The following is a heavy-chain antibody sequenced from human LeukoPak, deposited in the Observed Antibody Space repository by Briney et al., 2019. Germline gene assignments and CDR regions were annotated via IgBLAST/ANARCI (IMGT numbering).Heavy chain of an antibody. CDR1: GYTFTSYD. CDR3: ARGITVAGKFDY. J-gene: IGHJ4*02. Sequence: ASVKVSCKTSGYTFTSYDINWVRQATGQGLEWMGWMNPNSDNTGYAQKFQGRVTMTRNTSISTAYMELSSLRSEDTAVYYCARGITVAGKFDYWGQGTLVTVPS. CDR2: MNPNSDNT. V-gene: IGHV1-8*01. D-gene: IGHD6-19*01.